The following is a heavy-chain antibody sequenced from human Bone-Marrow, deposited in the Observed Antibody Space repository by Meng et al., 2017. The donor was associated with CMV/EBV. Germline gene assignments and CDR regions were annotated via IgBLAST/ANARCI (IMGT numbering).Heavy chain of an antibody. J-gene: IGHJ4*02. D-gene: IGHD6-13*01. CDR3: AKGGARSSSWYMDY. CDR1: EFTFSNYV. CDR2: IYGATTST. V-gene: IGHV3-23*03. Sequence: GGSLRLSCAASEFTFSNYVMNWVRQAPGKGLEWVSVIYGATTSTYYADSVKGRFTISRDDSKNTLYLQMNSLRVEDTAVYYCAKGGARSSSWYMDYCGQGTLVTVSS.